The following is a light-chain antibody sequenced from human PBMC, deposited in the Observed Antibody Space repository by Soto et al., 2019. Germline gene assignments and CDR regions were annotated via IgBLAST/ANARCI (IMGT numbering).Light chain of an antibody. Sequence: IVLTQSPGTLSLSPGERATLSCRASQSISNNYLAWYQQTPGQAPRLLIYGASSRATGIPARFSGSGSGTDFTLTISSLEPEDFAVYYCQQRSNWPLITFGQGTRLEIK. V-gene: IGKV3D-20*02. CDR3: QQRSNWPLIT. CDR1: QSISNNY. CDR2: GAS. J-gene: IGKJ5*01.